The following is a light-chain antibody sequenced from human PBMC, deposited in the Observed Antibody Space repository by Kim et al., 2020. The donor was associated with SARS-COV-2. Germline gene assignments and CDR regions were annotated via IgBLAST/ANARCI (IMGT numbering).Light chain of an antibody. V-gene: IGKV1-9*01. Sequence: ASVGDRLTCTSRASQGISVDLAWYQQKPGRATKLLSYTASTLQSGVPSRFSGSGSGTDFTLTISSLQTEDFANDYCQQLNSYPITFGKGTRLEIK. J-gene: IGKJ2*01. CDR3: QQLNSYPIT. CDR2: TAS. CDR1: QGISVD.